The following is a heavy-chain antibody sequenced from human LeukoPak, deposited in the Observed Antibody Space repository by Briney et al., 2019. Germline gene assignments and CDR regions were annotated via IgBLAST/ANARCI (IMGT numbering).Heavy chain of an antibody. CDR3: ARVRMVRGKPPRYYFDY. Sequence: SETLSLTCTASGGSISSYYWSWIRQPPGKGLEWIGYIYYSGSTNYNPSLKSRVTISVDTSKNQFSLKLSSVTAADTAVYYCARVRMVRGKPPRYYFDYWGQGTLVTVSS. V-gene: IGHV4-59*01. J-gene: IGHJ4*02. CDR1: GGSISSYY. CDR2: IYYSGST. D-gene: IGHD3-10*01.